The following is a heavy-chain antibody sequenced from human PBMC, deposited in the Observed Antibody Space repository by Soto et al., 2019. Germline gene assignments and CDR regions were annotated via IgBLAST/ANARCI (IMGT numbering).Heavy chain of an antibody. V-gene: IGHV3-30*18. J-gene: IGHJ4*02. CDR2: ISYDGSNK. CDR1: GCTFSRYG. D-gene: IGHD4-17*01. Sequence: QVQLVESGGGVVQPGRSLRLSCAASGCTFSRYGMHWVRQARGKGMEWVAVISYDGSNKYYADSVKGRFTISRDNSKNTLYLQMNSLRAEDTAVYYCAKDLHDYGGSHYFDYWGQGTLVTVSS. CDR3: AKDLHDYGGSHYFDY.